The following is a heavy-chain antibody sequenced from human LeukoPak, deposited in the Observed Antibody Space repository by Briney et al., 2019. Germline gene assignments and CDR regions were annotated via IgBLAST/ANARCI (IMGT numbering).Heavy chain of an antibody. V-gene: IGHV3-48*01. CDR3: ARDHRYAFDN. Sequence: GGPLRLSCAASGFNFIDYSMNWVRQAPGKGLEWISYIGISSGNTKYADSVKGRFTISRDKARNSLYLQMNSLRVEDTAVYYCARDHRYAFDNWGHGTLVTVSS. J-gene: IGHJ4*01. D-gene: IGHD5-12*01. CDR2: IGISSGNT. CDR1: GFNFIDYS.